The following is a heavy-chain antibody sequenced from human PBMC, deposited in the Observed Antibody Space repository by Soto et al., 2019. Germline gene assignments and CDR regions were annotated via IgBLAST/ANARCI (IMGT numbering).Heavy chain of an antibody. J-gene: IGHJ4*02. Sequence: QLQLQESGPGLVKPSETLSLTCAVSGGSITSSSYYWGWIRQAPGRGLEWIGTLYYRGSTYYNPSLESRVTISADTSMNQLSLNLRSVTAADTAVYYCASPAGADYTFDYWGQGILVTVSS. D-gene: IGHD4-4*01. CDR1: GGSITSSSYY. CDR2: LYYRGST. V-gene: IGHV4-39*01. CDR3: ASPAGADYTFDY.